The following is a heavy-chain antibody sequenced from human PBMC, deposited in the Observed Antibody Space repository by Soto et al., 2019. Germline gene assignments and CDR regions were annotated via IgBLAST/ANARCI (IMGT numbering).Heavy chain of an antibody. J-gene: IGHJ4*02. CDR3: ARGSNRITIFSFDY. CDR1: GGSISSYY. CDR2: IYYSGST. D-gene: IGHD3-9*01. Sequence: SETLSLTCTVSGGSISSYYWSWIRQPPGKGLEWIGYIYYSGSTNYNPSLKSRVTISVDTSKNQYSLKLSSVTAADTAVYYCARGSNRITIFSFDYWGQGTLVTVSS. V-gene: IGHV4-59*01.